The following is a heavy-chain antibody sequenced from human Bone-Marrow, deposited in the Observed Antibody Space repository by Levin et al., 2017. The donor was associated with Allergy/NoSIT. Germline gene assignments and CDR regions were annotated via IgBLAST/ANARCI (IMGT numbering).Heavy chain of an antibody. J-gene: IGHJ6*02. V-gene: IGHV3-15*07. CDR2: IKGKTDGATT. D-gene: IGHD2-21*02. CDR1: GFTFSNAW. CDR3: STVRYCTSGVCYSRYYYYYGMDV. Sequence: GGSLRLSCAASGFTFSNAWINWVRQAPGKGLEWVGRIKGKTDGATTDYAAPVKGRFTISRDDSKNMVYLQMNSLKTEDTAVYCCSTVRYCTSGVCYSRYYYYYGMDVWGQGTTVTVSS.